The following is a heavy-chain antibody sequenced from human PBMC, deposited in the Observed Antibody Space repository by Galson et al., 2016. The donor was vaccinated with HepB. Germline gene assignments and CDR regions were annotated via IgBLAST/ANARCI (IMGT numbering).Heavy chain of an antibody. V-gene: IGHV4-39*07. D-gene: IGHD5-12*01. CDR2: IYYSGST. Sequence: WVRQAPGKGLEWIGNIYYSGSTYYNPSLKSRVTISVDTSKNQFSLKLSSVTAADTAVYYCARDSGYDYSLRYWGQGTLVTVSS. J-gene: IGHJ4*02. CDR3: ARDSGYDYSLRY.